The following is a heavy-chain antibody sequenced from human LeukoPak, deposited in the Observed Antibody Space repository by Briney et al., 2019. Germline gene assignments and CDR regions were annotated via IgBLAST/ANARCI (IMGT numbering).Heavy chain of an antibody. CDR3: ARDLGCSSTSCYYPDV. V-gene: IGHV4-30-4*07. D-gene: IGHD2-2*01. J-gene: IGHJ6*02. Sequence: SQTLSLTCAVSGGSISSGGYSWRWIRQPPGKGLEWIGYIYYSGSTNYNPSLKSRVTISVDTSKNQFSLKLSSVTAADTAVYYCARDLGCSSTSCYYPDVWGQGTTVTVSS. CDR1: GGSISSGGYS. CDR2: IYYSGST.